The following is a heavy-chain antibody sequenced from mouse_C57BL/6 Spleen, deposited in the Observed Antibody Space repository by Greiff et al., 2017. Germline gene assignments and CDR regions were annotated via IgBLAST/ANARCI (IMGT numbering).Heavy chain of an antibody. CDR2: IDPSDSYT. CDR3: ARSGLRPSYFDY. CDR1: GYTFTSYW. D-gene: IGHD3-1*01. Sequence: QVQLQQPGAELVKPGASVKLSCKASGYTFTSYWMQWVKQRPGQGLEWIGEIDPSDSYTNYNQKFKGKATLTVDTSSSTAYMQLSSLTSEDSAVYYCARSGLRPSYFDYWGQGTTLTVSS. V-gene: IGHV1-50*01. J-gene: IGHJ2*01.